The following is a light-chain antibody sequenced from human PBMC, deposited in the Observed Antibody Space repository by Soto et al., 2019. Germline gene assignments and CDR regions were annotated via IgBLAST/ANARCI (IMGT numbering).Light chain of an antibody. V-gene: IGKV3-20*01. CDR3: QQYGSSPRT. Sequence: DIVLTQSPGTLSLSPGERATLSCRASQTVSSSSLAWYQQKPGQAPGLLIFGASTRAAGFPDRFSGSGSGTDFTLTISRLEPEDFAVYYCQQYGSSPRTFGQGTKVDIK. CDR2: GAS. J-gene: IGKJ1*01. CDR1: QTVSSSS.